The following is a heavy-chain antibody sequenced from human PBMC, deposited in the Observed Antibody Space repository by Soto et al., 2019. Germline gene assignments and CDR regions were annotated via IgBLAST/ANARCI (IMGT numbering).Heavy chain of an antibody. CDR1: GDSVSINGAA. D-gene: IGHD6-25*01. V-gene: IGHV6-1*01. CDR3: ARSSGHFDS. Sequence: SQTLSLTCAVSGDSVSINGAAWNLIRRSPSRGLEWLGRTYYRSKWYNDYAISVKSRIAINPDTSKNQFSLQLNSVTPEDTALYYCARSSGHFDSWGQGTLVTVSS. CDR2: TYYRSKWYN. J-gene: IGHJ4*02.